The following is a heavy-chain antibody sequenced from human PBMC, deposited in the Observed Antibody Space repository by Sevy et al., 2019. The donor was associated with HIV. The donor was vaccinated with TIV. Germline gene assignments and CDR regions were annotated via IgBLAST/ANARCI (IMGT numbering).Heavy chain of an antibody. D-gene: IGHD2-15*01. J-gene: IGHJ4*02. V-gene: IGHV3-15*01. CDR1: GFNFRNVW. Sequence: GESLKISCAASGFNFRNVWMSWVRQAPGKGLEWIGLIKSNTDGGTTEYGAPVKGGITISRDDSKNTLFLQVNSLKAEDTALYYCATINTVGSLAYWGRGNLVTVSS. CDR3: ATINTVGSLAY. CDR2: IKSNTDGGTT.